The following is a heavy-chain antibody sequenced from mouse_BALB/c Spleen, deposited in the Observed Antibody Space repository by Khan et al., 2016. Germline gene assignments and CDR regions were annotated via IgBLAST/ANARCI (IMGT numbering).Heavy chain of an antibody. V-gene: IGHV1-20*02. CDR1: GYSFTGYF. D-gene: IGHD1-2*01. J-gene: IGHJ4*01. Sequence: VQLQQSGPELVKPGASVKISCKASGYSFTGYFMNWVMQSHGKSLEWIGRINPYNGDTFYNQKFKGKATLTVDKSSSTAHMELRSLASEDSAVYYCARDYGYEDYWGQGTSVTVS. CDR3: ARDYGYEDY. CDR2: INPYNGDT.